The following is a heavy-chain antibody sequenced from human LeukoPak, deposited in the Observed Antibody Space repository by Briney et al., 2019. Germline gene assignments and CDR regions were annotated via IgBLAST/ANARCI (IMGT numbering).Heavy chain of an antibody. CDR2: ISTSGSSI. CDR3: ARDATTELGTVYMDV. Sequence: GGSLRLSCAASGFTFSTYEINWVRQAPGKGLEWLSHISTSGSSIHYADSVRGRFTISRDNAKNSLYLQMNSLRVEDTAVYYCARDATTELGTVYMDVWGKGTTVTISS. V-gene: IGHV3-48*03. J-gene: IGHJ6*03. CDR1: GFTFSTYE. D-gene: IGHD4-17*01.